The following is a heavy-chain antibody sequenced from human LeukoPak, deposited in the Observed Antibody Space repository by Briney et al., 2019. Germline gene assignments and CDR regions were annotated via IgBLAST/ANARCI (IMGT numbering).Heavy chain of an antibody. J-gene: IGHJ4*02. D-gene: IGHD3-9*01. Sequence: SVKVSCKASGGTFSSYAISWVRQAPGQGLEWMGGIIPIFGTANYAQKFQGRVTITADESTSTAYMELSSLRSEDTAVYYCARSVRRRLTGSEFDYWGQGTLVTVS. V-gene: IGHV1-69*01. CDR3: ARSVRRRLTGSEFDY. CDR2: IIPIFGTA. CDR1: GGTFSSYA.